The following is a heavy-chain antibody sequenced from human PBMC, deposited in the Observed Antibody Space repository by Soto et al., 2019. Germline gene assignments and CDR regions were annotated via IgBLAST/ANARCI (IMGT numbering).Heavy chain of an antibody. CDR2: IKQDGSEK. J-gene: IGHJ6*02. Sequence: EVQLVESGGGLVQPGGSLRLSCAASGFTFRDSWMDWVRQAPGKGPEWVANIKQDGSEKNYVDSVKGRCIISRDNAKNSLYLQMNSLRAEDTAVYYCASLGRHGWGQGSTVTVSS. D-gene: IGHD3-16*01. CDR3: ASLGRHG. V-gene: IGHV3-7*01. CDR1: GFTFRDSW.